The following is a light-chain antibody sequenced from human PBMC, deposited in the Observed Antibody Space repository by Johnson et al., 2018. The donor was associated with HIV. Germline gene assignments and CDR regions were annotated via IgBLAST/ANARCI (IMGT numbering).Light chain of an antibody. CDR2: ENN. V-gene: IGLV1-51*02. CDR3: GTWDSSLNAYV. CDR1: SSNIGNNY. J-gene: IGLJ1*01. Sequence: QSVLTQPPSVSAAPGQKVTISCSGSSSNIGNNYVSWYQQLPGTAPKLLIYENNKRPSGIPDRFSGSKSATSATLGITGLKTGDEADYYCGTWDSSLNAYVFGAATKVAVL.